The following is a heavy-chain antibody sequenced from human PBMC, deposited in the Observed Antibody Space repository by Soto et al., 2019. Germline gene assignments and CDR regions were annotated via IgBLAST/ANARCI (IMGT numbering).Heavy chain of an antibody. CDR3: ARTRVPWMQFWFGWFDS. CDR2: MNPKSGNT. D-gene: IGHD3-3*02. J-gene: IGHJ5*01. V-gene: IGHV1-8*01. Sequence: ASVKVSCKASGYTFTNYDINWVRQATGQGLEWMGWMNPKSGNTGYAQQFQGRVIMTRSTSISTAYMELSSLRSEDTAVYYCARTRVPWMQFWFGWFDSWGQGTLVTVSS. CDR1: GYTFTNYD.